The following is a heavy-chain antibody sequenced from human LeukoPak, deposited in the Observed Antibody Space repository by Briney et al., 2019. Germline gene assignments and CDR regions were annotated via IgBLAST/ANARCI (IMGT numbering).Heavy chain of an antibody. D-gene: IGHD4/OR15-4a*01. J-gene: IGHJ6*02. CDR1: GFTFRSYA. CDR3: AKTLNYYYYGMDV. Sequence: GGSLRLSCSASGFTFRSYAMYWVRQAPGKGLEYVSDISSNGDTTHYADSVKGRFAISRDNSKNTVFLQMSSLRAEDTAVYYCAKTLNYYYYGMDVWGQGTTVTVSS. V-gene: IGHV3-64D*06. CDR2: ISSNGDTT.